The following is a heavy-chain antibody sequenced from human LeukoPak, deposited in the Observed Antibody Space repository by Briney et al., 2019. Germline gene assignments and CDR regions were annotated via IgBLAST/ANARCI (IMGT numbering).Heavy chain of an antibody. CDR2: ISAHNGNT. J-gene: IGHJ4*02. CDR3: ASSKTSCSSTCCYDPFDY. V-gene: IGHV1-18*01. D-gene: IGHD2-2*01. Sequence: ASVKVSCKASGYTFTSYGISWVRQAPGRGLEWMAWISAHNGNTNYAQNLRDRVTLTTDTSTSTVYMELRSLRSDDTAVYYCASSKTSCSSTCCYDPFDYWGQGTLVTVSS. CDR1: GYTFTSYG.